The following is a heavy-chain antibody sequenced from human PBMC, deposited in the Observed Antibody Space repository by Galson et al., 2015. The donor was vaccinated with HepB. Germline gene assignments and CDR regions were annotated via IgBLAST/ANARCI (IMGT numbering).Heavy chain of an antibody. Sequence: SGYTFTSYAMHWVRQAPGQRLEWMGWINAGNGNTKYSQKFQGRVTITRDTSASTAYMELSSLRSEDTAVYYCAGGFGELSEGFDYWGQGTLVTVSS. CDR3: AGGFGELSEGFDY. CDR1: GYTFTSYA. D-gene: IGHD3-10*01. V-gene: IGHV1-3*01. CDR2: INAGNGNT. J-gene: IGHJ4*02.